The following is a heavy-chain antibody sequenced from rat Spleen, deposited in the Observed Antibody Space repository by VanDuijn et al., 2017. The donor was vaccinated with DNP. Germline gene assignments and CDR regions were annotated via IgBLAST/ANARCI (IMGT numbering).Heavy chain of an antibody. CDR3: ARRGYYGSYWYFDF. D-gene: IGHD1-6*01. CDR2: ITGSGGTT. Sequence: EVQLVETGGGLVQPGRSLKVSCVASGFTFNNYWMTWIRQVPGKGLEWVASITGSGGTTYYPDSVKGRFTISRDNAKSTLFLQMDMLRSEDTATYYCARRGYYGSYWYFDFWGPGTMVTVSS. J-gene: IGHJ1*01. V-gene: IGHV5-31*01. CDR1: GFTFNNYW.